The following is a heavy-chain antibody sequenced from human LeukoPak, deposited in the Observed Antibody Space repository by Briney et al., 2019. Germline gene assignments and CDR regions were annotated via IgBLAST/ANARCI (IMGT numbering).Heavy chain of an antibody. Sequence: GASVKVSCKASGGTFSSYAISWVRQAPGQGLEWMGIINPSGGSTSYAQKFQGRVTMTRDTSTSTVYMELSSLRSEDTAVYYCARSGQQLVAEYFQHWGQGTLVTVSS. CDR1: GGTFSSYA. CDR3: ARSGQQLVAEYFQH. D-gene: IGHD6-13*01. J-gene: IGHJ1*01. CDR2: INPSGGST. V-gene: IGHV1-46*01.